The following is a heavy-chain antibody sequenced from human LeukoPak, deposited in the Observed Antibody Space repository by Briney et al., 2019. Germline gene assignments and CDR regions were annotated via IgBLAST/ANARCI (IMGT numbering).Heavy chain of an antibody. D-gene: IGHD2-15*01. CDR3: AQGGCSGGSCYPLGY. V-gene: IGHV4-34*01. CDR1: GGSFSGYY. Sequence: SETLSLTCAVYGGSFSGYYWSWIRQPPGKGLEWIGEVNHSGSTNYNPSLKSRVTISVDTSKNQFSLKLSSVTAADTAVYYCAQGGCSGGSCYPLGYWGQGTLVTVSS. J-gene: IGHJ4*02. CDR2: VNHSGST.